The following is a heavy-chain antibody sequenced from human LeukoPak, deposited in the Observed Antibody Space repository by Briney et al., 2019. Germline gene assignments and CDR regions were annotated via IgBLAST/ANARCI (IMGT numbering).Heavy chain of an antibody. CDR2: IKQDGSEK. Sequence: PGGSQRLSCAASGLTFSSYWMSWVRQAPGKGLEWVANIKQDGSEKHYVDSVKGRFTISRDNAKNSLYLQMNSLRAEDTAVYYCAVYYNSGPVGYWGQGTLVTVSS. CDR1: GLTFSSYW. J-gene: IGHJ4*02. V-gene: IGHV3-7*01. CDR3: AVYYNSGPVGY. D-gene: IGHD3-22*01.